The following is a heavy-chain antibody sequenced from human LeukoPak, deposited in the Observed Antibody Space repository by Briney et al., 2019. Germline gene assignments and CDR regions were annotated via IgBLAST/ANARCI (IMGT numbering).Heavy chain of an antibody. V-gene: IGHV4-39*01. Sequence: SETLSLTCTVSGGSISSSSYYWGWIRQPPGKGLEWIVSIYYSGSTYYNPSLKSRVTISVDTSKNQFSLKLSSVTAADTAVYYCARRPYDFWSGYYYLYFDYWGQGTLVTVSS. J-gene: IGHJ4*02. CDR1: GGSISSSSYY. CDR3: ARRPYDFWSGYYYLYFDY. CDR2: IYYSGST. D-gene: IGHD3-3*01.